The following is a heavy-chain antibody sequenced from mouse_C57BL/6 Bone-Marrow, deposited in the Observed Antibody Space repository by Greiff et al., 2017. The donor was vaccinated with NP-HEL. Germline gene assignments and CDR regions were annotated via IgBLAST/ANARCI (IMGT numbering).Heavy chain of an antibody. CDR3: ARQYYGSGAWFAY. CDR2: ISGGGGNT. CDR1: GFTFSSYT. V-gene: IGHV5-9*01. D-gene: IGHD1-1*01. J-gene: IGHJ3*01. Sequence: EVQGVESGGGLVKPGGSLKLSCAASGFTFSSYTMSWVRQTPEKRLEWVATISGGGGNTYYPDSVKGRFTISRDNAKNTLYLQMSSLRSEDTALYYCARQYYGSGAWFAYWGQGTLVTVSA.